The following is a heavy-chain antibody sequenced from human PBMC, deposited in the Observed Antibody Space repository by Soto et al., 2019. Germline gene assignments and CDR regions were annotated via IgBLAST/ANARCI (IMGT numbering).Heavy chain of an antibody. J-gene: IGHJ6*02. Sequence: GGSLRLSCAASGFTFSDYYMGWIRQAPGKGLEWVSYISSSGSTIYYADSVKGRFTISRDNAKNSLYLQMNSLRAADTAVYYCARGLEWLIDIYAMDVWGQGTTVTVSS. CDR1: GFTFSDYY. D-gene: IGHD3-3*01. CDR2: ISSSGSTI. V-gene: IGHV3-11*01. CDR3: ARGLEWLIDIYAMDV.